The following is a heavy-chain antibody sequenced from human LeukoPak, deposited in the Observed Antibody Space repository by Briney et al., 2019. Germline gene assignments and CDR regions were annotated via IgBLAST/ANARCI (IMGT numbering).Heavy chain of an antibody. V-gene: IGHV4-38-2*02. CDR3: ARDGGSYSSSRWFDP. CDR1: GYSISSGYY. J-gene: IGHJ5*02. CDR2: IYHSGNT. Sequence: SETLSLTCTVSGYSISSGYYWGWIRQPPGKGLEWIGSIYHSGNTYYNPSLKSRVTISVDTSKNQFSLKLSSVTAADTAVYYCARDGGSYSSSRWFDPWGQGTLVTVSS. D-gene: IGHD6-13*01.